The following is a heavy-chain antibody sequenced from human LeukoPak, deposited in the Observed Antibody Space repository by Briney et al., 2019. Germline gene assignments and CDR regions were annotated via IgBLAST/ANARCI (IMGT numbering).Heavy chain of an antibody. CDR3: ARDPPEDEWNSLDS. CDR1: GGSVNGYY. D-gene: IGHD1-7*01. CDR2: IHYSGLT. Sequence: PETLTLTCTVSGGSVNGYYWNWIRQPPGKGLEWIGFIHYSGLTVYSPSLQSRVTMSVDTSRNQFSLDLSSVTAADTALYYCARDPPEDEWNSLDSWGQGIVVTVSS. V-gene: IGHV4-59*02. J-gene: IGHJ4*02.